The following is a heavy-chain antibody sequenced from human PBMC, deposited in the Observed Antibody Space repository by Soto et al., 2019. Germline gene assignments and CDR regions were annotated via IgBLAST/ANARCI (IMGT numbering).Heavy chain of an antibody. J-gene: IGHJ3*02. Sequence: GGSLRLSCAASGFTFSSYWMNWVRQAPGKGLEWEANIKQDGSEKYYVDSVKGRFDISRDNAKNSLYLQMNSLIAEATAVYYCAGDLTGYFYDSSGYSGAIDIWGQGTMVTVSS. D-gene: IGHD3-22*01. CDR2: IKQDGSEK. V-gene: IGHV3-7*01. CDR3: AGDLTGYFYDSSGYSGAIDI. CDR1: GFTFSSYW.